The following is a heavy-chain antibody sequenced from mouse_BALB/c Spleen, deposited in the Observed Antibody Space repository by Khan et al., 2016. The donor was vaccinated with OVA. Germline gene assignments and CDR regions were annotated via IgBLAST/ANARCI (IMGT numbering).Heavy chain of an antibody. Sequence: VQLQQSGTELARPGASVNLSCKASGYTFTGYWMQWVKQRPGQGLEWIGAIYPGDGNTRYTQKFKGQATLTADKSSSTAYMLLSSLASEDSAVYYCARGGITTGYVDYWGQGTTLTVAS. D-gene: IGHD1-1*01. CDR2: IYPGDGNT. CDR1: GYTFTGYW. CDR3: ARGGITTGYVDY. V-gene: IGHV1-87*01. J-gene: IGHJ2*01.